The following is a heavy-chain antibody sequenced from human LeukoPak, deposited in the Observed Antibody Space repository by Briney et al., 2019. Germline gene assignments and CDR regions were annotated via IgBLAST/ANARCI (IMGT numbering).Heavy chain of an antibody. CDR3: AKDPGYQVVYCFDY. J-gene: IGHJ4*02. CDR1: GFTLSSYS. CDR2: ISGSGGST. D-gene: IGHD2-2*01. V-gene: IGHV3-23*01. Sequence: GGSLRLSCAASGFTLSSYSMSWVRQAPGKGLEWVSGISGSGGSTDYADSVKGRFTISRDNSKNTLYRQMNSLRVEDTAVYYCAKDPGYQVVYCFDYWGQGTLVTVSS.